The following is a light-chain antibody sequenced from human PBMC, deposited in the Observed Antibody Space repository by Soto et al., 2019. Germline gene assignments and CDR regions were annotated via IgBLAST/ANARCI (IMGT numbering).Light chain of an antibody. V-gene: IGKV3-15*01. J-gene: IGKJ2*01. CDR1: ETLISF. CDR2: GAS. CDR3: QSYNDWPFA. Sequence: EIVLTQSPATLSVSPGERVTLSCRASETLISFLAWYQQKPGQATKLLIYGASTRPPGVPASFSGSGSATDFTLTIRGLRSVEFAVYCSQSYNDWPFAFGQGTTLEI.